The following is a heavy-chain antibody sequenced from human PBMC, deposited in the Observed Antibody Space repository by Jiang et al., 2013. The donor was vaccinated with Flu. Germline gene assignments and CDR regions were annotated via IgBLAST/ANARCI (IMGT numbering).Heavy chain of an antibody. Sequence: AISGDSVSSNSAAWNWIRQSPSRGLEWLGRTYYRSKWYYDYAVSVRSRININSDTSKNQFSLQLNSVTPEDTAVYYCASGWQLHYWGQGTLVTVSS. CDR3: ASGWQLHY. CDR2: TYYRSKWYY. D-gene: IGHD5-24*01. CDR1: GDSVSSNSAA. J-gene: IGHJ4*02. V-gene: IGHV6-1*01.